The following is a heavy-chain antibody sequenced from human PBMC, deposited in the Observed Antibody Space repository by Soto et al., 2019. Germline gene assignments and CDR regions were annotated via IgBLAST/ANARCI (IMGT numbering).Heavy chain of an antibody. CDR3: TTDPELRFLEWLLSGSSATNVEFDY. V-gene: IGHV3-15*07. D-gene: IGHD3-3*01. J-gene: IGHJ4*02. CDR1: GFTFSNAW. CDR2: IKSKTDGGTT. Sequence: GGSLRLSCAASGFTFSNAWMNWVRQAPGKGLEWVGRIKSKTDGGTTDYAAPVKGRFTISRDDSKNSLYLQMNSLKTEDTAVYYCTTDPELRFLEWLLSGSSATNVEFDYWGQGTLVTVSS.